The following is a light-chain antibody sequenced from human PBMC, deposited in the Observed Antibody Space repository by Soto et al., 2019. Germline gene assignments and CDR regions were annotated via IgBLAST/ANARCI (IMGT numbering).Light chain of an antibody. CDR1: SSDVGGYNS. V-gene: IGLV2-14*01. J-gene: IGLJ1*01. CDR3: LSYTSITTYV. Sequence: QSVLTQPASVSGSPGQSITISCTGTSSDVGGYNSVSWYQQPPGKAPKLVIFDVSNRPSGVSNRFSGSKSGNTASLTISGLQPEYEADYYCLSYTSITTYVFGTATKVTVL. CDR2: DVS.